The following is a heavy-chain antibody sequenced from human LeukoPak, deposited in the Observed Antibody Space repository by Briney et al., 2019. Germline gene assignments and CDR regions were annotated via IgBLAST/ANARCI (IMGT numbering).Heavy chain of an antibody. CDR1: GYTFTSYY. Sequence: ASVKVSCKASGYTFTSYYMHWVRQAPGQGLEWMGIINPSGGSTSYAQKFQGRVTMTRDTSTSTVYMELSSLRSEDTAVYYCARNYYYGSGSYYPYYYYGMDVWGKGTTVTVSS. D-gene: IGHD3-10*01. CDR2: INPSGGST. V-gene: IGHV1-46*01. J-gene: IGHJ6*04. CDR3: ARNYYYGSGSYYPYYYYGMDV.